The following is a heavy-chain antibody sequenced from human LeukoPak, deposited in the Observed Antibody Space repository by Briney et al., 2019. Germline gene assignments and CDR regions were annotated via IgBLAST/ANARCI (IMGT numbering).Heavy chain of an antibody. CDR2: ISSSGSTI. CDR1: GFTFSSYE. J-gene: IGHJ4*02. Sequence: GGSLRLSCAASGFTFSSYEMNWVRQAPGKGLEWVSYISSSGSTIYYADSVKGRSTISRDNAKNSLYLQMNSLRAEDTAVYYCARHVVALGFDYWGQGTLVTVSS. V-gene: IGHV3-48*03. CDR3: ARHVVALGFDY. D-gene: IGHD3-22*01.